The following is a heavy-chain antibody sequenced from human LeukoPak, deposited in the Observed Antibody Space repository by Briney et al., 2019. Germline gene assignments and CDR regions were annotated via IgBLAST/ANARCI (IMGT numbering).Heavy chain of an antibody. Sequence: SETLSLTCTVSGGSISSYYWSWIRQPPGKGLEWIGYTYYSGSTNYNPSLKSRVTISVDTSKNQFSLKLSSVTAADTAVHYCARLMDGDYLDYWGQGTLVTVSS. V-gene: IGHV4-59*08. CDR2: TYYSGST. D-gene: IGHD2-8*01. CDR3: ARLMDGDYLDY. J-gene: IGHJ4*02. CDR1: GGSISSYY.